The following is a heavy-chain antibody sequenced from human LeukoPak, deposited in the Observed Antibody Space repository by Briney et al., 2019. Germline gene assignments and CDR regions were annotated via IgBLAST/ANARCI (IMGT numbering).Heavy chain of an antibody. V-gene: IGHV3-7*01. CDR1: GFTFSNFG. Sequence: GGSLRLSCAASGFTFSNFGMSWVRQAPGKGLEGVANINQDGSEKNCVVSVKGRFTIPRDNGKNSLYLQMNSLRAEDTAVYYCANNRASLDYWGQGTLVTVSS. J-gene: IGHJ4*02. CDR3: ANNRASLDY. CDR2: INQDGSEK. D-gene: IGHD2/OR15-2a*01.